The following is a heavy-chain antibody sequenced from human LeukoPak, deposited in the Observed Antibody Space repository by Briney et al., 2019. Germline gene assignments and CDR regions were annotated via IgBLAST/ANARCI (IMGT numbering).Heavy chain of an antibody. J-gene: IGHJ4*02. D-gene: IGHD5-18*01. CDR2: TYYRSKWYN. CDR1: GDSVSSNSAA. V-gene: IGHV6-1*01. CDR3: ARADTAMVEALLY. Sequence: SQTLSLTFAISGDSVSSNSAAWNWLRQSPSRGLEWLGRTYYRSKWYNDYAVSVKSRITINPDTSKNHFSLQLNSVTPEDTAVYYCARADTAMVEALLYWGQGTLVTVSS.